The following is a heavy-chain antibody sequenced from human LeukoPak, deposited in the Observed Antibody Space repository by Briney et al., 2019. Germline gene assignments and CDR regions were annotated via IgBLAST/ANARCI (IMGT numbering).Heavy chain of an antibody. CDR1: GGSVSSGSYY. D-gene: IGHD3-10*01. CDR2: IYYSGST. J-gene: IGHJ4*02. CDR3: AREDMVRGPRSFDY. Sequence: SETLSLTCTVSGGSVSSGSYYWSWIRQPPGKGLEWIGYIYYSGSTNYDPSLKSRVTISVDTSKNQFSLELSSVTAADTAVYYCAREDMVRGPRSFDYWGQGTLVTVSS. V-gene: IGHV4-61*01.